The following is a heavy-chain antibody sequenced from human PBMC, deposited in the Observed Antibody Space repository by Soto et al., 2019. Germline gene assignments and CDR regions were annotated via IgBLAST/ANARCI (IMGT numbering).Heavy chain of an antibody. CDR3: AKFVKVAGFDY. Sequence: LRLSCAASGFTFDDYAMHWVRQAPGKGLEWVSGISWNSGSIGYADSVKGRFTISRDNAKNSLYLQMNSLRAEDTALYYCAKFVKVAGFDYWGQGTLVTVSS. CDR1: GFTFDDYA. V-gene: IGHV3-9*01. D-gene: IGHD6-19*01. CDR2: ISWNSGSI. J-gene: IGHJ4*02.